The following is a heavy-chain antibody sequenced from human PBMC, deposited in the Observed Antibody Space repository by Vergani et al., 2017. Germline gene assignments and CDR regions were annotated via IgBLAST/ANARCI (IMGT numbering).Heavy chain of an antibody. CDR2: VYTSGTT. CDR3: RADCTGTTCYRWDI. D-gene: IGHD2-2*01. V-gene: IGHV4-39*01. CDR1: GGSISSGSHY. J-gene: IGHJ4*02. Sequence: QLQLQESGPGLVKTSETLSLTCTVSGGSISSGSHYWVWIRQPPGKGLEWIGSVYTSGTTYYTPSLKSRVTISLDTSKNQFSLKLYSVTAADTALYFCRADCTGTTCYRWDIWGQGTLVTVSS.